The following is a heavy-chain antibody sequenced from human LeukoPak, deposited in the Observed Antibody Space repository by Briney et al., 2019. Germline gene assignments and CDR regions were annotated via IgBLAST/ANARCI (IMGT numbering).Heavy chain of an antibody. J-gene: IGHJ6*02. CDR3: ARGKMVTRGMDV. CDR2: IIPILGIA. Sequence: SVKVSCKASGGTFSSYTISWVRQAPGQGLEWMGRIIPILGIANYAQKFRGRVTITADKSTSTAYMELSSLRSEDTAVYYCARGKMVTRGMDVWGQGTTVTVSS. D-gene: IGHD4-23*01. CDR1: GGTFSSYT. V-gene: IGHV1-69*02.